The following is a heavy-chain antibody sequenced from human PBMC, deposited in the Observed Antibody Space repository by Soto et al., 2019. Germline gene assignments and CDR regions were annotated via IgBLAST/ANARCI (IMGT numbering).Heavy chain of an antibody. CDR3: ATYGYSGQRNWFDP. D-gene: IGHD5-12*01. J-gene: IGHJ5*02. CDR2: IYHSGRT. Sequence: QLQLHESGPGLVKPSETLSLTCTVSGGSISGSSGYYWGWLRQPPGKGLEWIGSIYHSGRTFYNPSLKSRVIISVDTSKNQYSLKLTSVTAADTAVFYCATYGYSGQRNWFDPWGQGTLVTVSS. CDR1: GGSISGSSGYY. V-gene: IGHV4-39*01.